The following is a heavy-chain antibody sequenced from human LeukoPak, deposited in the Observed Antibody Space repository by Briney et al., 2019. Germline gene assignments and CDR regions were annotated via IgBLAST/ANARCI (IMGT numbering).Heavy chain of an antibody. CDR3: ARGSSSWYRTFDY. J-gene: IGHJ4*02. Sequence: ASVKVSCKASGYTFTGYYMHWVRQAPGRGLEWMGWINPNSGGTNYAQKFQGWVTMTKDTSISTAYMELSRLRSDDTAVYYCARGSSSWYRTFDYWGQGTLVTVSS. CDR1: GYTFTGYY. V-gene: IGHV1-2*04. D-gene: IGHD6-13*01. CDR2: INPNSGGT.